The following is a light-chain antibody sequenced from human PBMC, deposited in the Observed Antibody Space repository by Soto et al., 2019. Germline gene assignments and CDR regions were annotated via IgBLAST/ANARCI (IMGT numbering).Light chain of an antibody. Sequence: VLTQAPDTLSVSPGERSTLSCRASQAINNNVAWYQLKDGQVPRLLIYGASTRATGIPARFSGSGSGTEFTLTISSLQSEDFAVYYCQQYNNWLRTFGQGTTVDIK. CDR3: QQYNNWLRT. J-gene: IGKJ1*01. CDR1: QAINNN. CDR2: GAS. V-gene: IGKV3-15*01.